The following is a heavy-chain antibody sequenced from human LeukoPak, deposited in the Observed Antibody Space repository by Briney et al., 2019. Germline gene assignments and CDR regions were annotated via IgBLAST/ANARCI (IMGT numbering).Heavy chain of an antibody. Sequence: GGSLRLPCAASGFTFSSYGMHWVRQAPGKGLEWVSSISSSSSYIYYADSVKGRFTISRDNAKNSLYLQMNSLRAEDTAVYYCASRLSDTAMVYYFDYWGQGTLVTVSS. CDR3: ASRLSDTAMVYYFDY. CDR2: ISSSSSYI. V-gene: IGHV3-21*01. D-gene: IGHD5-18*01. J-gene: IGHJ4*02. CDR1: GFTFSSYG.